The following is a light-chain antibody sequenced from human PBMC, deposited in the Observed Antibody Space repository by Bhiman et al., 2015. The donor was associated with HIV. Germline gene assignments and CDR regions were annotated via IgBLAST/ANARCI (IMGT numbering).Light chain of an antibody. CDR1: SSNIGSNT. Sequence: QLVLTQPPSASGTPGQRVTISCSGSSSNIGSNTVNWYQHLPGTAPKLLIYRNNQRPSGVPDRFSGSKSGTSASLTITGLQAEDEADYFCQSYDSGLSALVFGGGTKVTVL. CDR3: QSYDSGLSALV. CDR2: RNN. V-gene: IGLV1-44*01. J-gene: IGLJ1*01.